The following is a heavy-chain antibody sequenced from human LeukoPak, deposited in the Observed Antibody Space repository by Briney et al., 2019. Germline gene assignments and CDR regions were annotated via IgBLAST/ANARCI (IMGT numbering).Heavy chain of an antibody. CDR3: ARGRGYREYYFDY. CDR2: IYYSGST. J-gene: IGHJ4*02. D-gene: IGHD5-18*01. V-gene: IGHV4-30-4*08. Sequence: SWVRQAPGKGLEWIGYIYYSGSTYYNPSLKSRVTISVDTSKNQFSLKLSSVTAADTAVYYCARGRGYREYYFDYWGRGTLVTVSS.